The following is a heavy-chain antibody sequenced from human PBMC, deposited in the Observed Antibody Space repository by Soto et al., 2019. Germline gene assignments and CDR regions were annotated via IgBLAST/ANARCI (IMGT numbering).Heavy chain of an antibody. J-gene: IGHJ4*02. V-gene: IGHV3-30*18. Sequence: PGGSLRLSCAASGFTFSNYGMHWVRQAPGKGLEWVTLISYDGSDKYYADSVKGRFTISRDNSKNTLYLQMNSLRAEDTALYYCAKVPVGATGRFDYWGQGTLVTVSS. CDR1: GFTFSNYG. D-gene: IGHD1-26*01. CDR2: ISYDGSDK. CDR3: AKVPVGATGRFDY.